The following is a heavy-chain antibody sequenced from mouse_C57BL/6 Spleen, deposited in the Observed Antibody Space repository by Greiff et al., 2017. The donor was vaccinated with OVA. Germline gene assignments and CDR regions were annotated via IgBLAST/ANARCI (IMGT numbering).Heavy chain of an antibody. CDR2: IHPNSGST. CDR3: ARGGGNYGFAY. D-gene: IGHD2-1*01. V-gene: IGHV1-64*01. J-gene: IGHJ3*01. Sequence: QVQLQQPGAELVKPGASVKLSCKASGYTFTSYWMHWVKQRPGQGLEWIGMIHPNSGSTNYNEKFKSKATLTVDKSSSTAYMQRSSLTSEDSAVYYCARGGGNYGFAYWGQGTLVTVSA. CDR1: GYTFTSYW.